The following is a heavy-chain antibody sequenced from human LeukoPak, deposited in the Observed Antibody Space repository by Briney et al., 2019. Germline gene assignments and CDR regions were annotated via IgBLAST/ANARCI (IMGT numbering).Heavy chain of an antibody. CDR2: IYYSGST. Sequence: SETLSLTCTVSGGSISSGDYYWSWIRQPPGKGLEWIGYIYYSGSTYYNPSLKSRVTISVDTSKNQFSLKLSSVTAADTAVYYCAKDVAAKGGFDPWGQGTLVTVSS. CDR3: AKDVAAKGGFDP. D-gene: IGHD2-15*01. CDR1: GGSISSGDYY. J-gene: IGHJ5*02. V-gene: IGHV4-30-4*01.